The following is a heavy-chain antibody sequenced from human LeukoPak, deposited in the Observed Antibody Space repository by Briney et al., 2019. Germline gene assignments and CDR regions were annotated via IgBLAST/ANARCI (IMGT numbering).Heavy chain of an antibody. D-gene: IGHD2-21*01. CDR3: VRGCGRSSCPYYLDS. V-gene: IGHV3-9*01. CDR2: ISWNSGSI. Sequence: PGRSLRLSCAASGFTFDDYAMHWVRQAPGKGLEWVSGISWNSGSIGYADSVKGRFTISRDNAKNSLYLQVNSLRAEDTAVYHCVRGCGRSSCPYYLDSWGQGALVTVSS. J-gene: IGHJ4*02. CDR1: GFTFDDYA.